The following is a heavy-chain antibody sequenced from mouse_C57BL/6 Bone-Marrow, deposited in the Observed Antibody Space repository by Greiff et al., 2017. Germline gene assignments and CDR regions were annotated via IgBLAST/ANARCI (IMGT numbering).Heavy chain of an antibody. J-gene: IGHJ3*01. V-gene: IGHV5-17*01. CDR2: ISSGSSTI. Sequence: EVQVVESGGGLVKPGGSLKLSCAASGFTFSDYGMHWVRQAPEKGLEWVAYISSGSSTIYYADTVKGRFTISRDNAKNTLFLQMTSLRSEDTAMYYCARPTAQATAWFAYWGQGTLVTVSA. CDR1: GFTFSDYG. D-gene: IGHD3-2*02. CDR3: ARPTAQATAWFAY.